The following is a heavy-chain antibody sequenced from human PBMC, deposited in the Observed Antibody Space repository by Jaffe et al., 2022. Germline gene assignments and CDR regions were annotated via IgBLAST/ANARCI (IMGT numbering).Heavy chain of an antibody. V-gene: IGHV4-39*01. J-gene: IGHJ5*02. D-gene: IGHD3-3*01. CDR3: ARLTRITIFNWFDP. Sequence: QLQLQESGPGLVKPSETLSLTCTVSGGSISSSSYYWGWIRQPPGKGLEWIGSIYYSGSTYYNPSLKSRVTISVDTSKNQFSLKLSSVTAADTAVYYCARLTRITIFNWFDPWGQGTLVTVSS. CDR1: GGSISSSSYY. CDR2: IYYSGST.